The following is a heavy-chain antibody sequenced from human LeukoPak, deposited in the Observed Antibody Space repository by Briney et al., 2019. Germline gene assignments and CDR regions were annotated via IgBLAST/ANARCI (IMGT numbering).Heavy chain of an antibody. V-gene: IGHV4-38-2*02. CDR3: ARDSGTTGEVKFDP. CDR2: IYHSGST. CDR1: GYSISSGYY. Sequence: SETLSLTCTVSGYSISSGYYWGWIRQPPGQGLGWIGSIYHSGSTYYNPSLKSRVTMSIDTSKNQFSLKLRSVTAADTAVYYCARDSGTTGEVKFDPWGQGTLVTVSS. D-gene: IGHD3-10*01. J-gene: IGHJ5*02.